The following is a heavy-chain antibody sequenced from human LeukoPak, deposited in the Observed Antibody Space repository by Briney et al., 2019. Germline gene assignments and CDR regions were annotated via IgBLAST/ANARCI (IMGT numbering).Heavy chain of an antibody. V-gene: IGHV3-23*01. CDR2: ISGSGGST. D-gene: IGHD1-26*01. CDR1: GFTFSSYA. J-gene: IGHJ5*02. CDR3: PRDVGGSYAWFDP. Sequence: GGSLRLSCAASGFTFSSYAMSWVRQAPGKELEWVSAISGSGGSTYYADSVKGRFTISRDNSMNTLYLQMNSLRAEDTAVYYCPRDVGGSYAWFDPWGQGTLVTVSS.